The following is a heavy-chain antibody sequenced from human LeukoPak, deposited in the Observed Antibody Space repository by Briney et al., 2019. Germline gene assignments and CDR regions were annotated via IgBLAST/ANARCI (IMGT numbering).Heavy chain of an antibody. D-gene: IGHD3-3*01. Sequence: GGSLRLSCAVAGFIFTSYWMSWVRQAPGKGLEWVANIRQEGSEKYYVDSVKGRFSISRDNAKKTLYLQMNRLRADDTAVYYCARENVDYDFWSGYPNWFDPWGQGTLVTVSS. CDR1: GFIFTSYW. J-gene: IGHJ5*02. CDR2: IRQEGSEK. V-gene: IGHV3-7*05. CDR3: ARENVDYDFWSGYPNWFDP.